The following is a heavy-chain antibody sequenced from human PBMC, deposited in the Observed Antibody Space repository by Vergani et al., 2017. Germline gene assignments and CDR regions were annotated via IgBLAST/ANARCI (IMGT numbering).Heavy chain of an antibody. D-gene: IGHD1-14*01. CDR2: ISYDGSNK. CDR3: ARMGRYYFDY. Sequence: QVQLVESGGGVVQPGRSLRLSCAASGFTFSSYAMHWVRQAPGKGLEWVAVISYDGSNKYYADSVKGRFTISRDNSKNTLYLQMNSLRAEDTAVYYCARMGRYYFDYWGQGTLVTVSS. J-gene: IGHJ4*02. CDR1: GFTFSSYA. V-gene: IGHV3-30-3*01.